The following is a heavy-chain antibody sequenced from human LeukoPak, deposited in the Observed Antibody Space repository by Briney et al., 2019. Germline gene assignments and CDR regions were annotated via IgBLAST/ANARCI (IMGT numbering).Heavy chain of an antibody. D-gene: IGHD4-17*01. V-gene: IGHV3-9*01. CDR1: GFTFDDYA. Sequence: GGSLRLSCAASGFTFDDYAMHWVRQAPGKGLEWVSGISWNSGSIGYADSAKGRFTISRDNAKNSLYLQMNSLRAEDTALYYCAKDLLDYGDYEGGSFDYWGQGTLVTVSS. CDR2: ISWNSGSI. J-gene: IGHJ4*02. CDR3: AKDLLDYGDYEGGSFDY.